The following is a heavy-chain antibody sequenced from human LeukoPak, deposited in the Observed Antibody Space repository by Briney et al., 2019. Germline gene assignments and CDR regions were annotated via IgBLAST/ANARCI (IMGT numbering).Heavy chain of an antibody. CDR3: AKPGAYHYDSSGYPK. CDR1: GFTFSSYA. J-gene: IGHJ4*02. D-gene: IGHD3-22*01. V-gene: IGHV3-23*01. CDR2: ISGSGGST. Sequence: GGSLRLSCAASGFTFSSYAMSWVRQAPGKGLEWVSAISGSGGSTYYADSVKGRFTISRDNSKNTLYLQMNSLRAEDTAVYYWAKPGAYHYDSSGYPKWGQGTLVTVSS.